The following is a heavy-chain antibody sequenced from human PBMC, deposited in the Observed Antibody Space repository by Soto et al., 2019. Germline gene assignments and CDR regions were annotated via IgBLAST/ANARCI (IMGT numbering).Heavy chain of an antibody. CDR2: IKQDGSEK. D-gene: IGHD2-2*01. V-gene: IGHV3-7*01. Sequence: HPGGSLRLSCAASGFTFSSYWMSWVRQAPGKGLEWVANIKQDGSEKYYVDSVKGRFTISRDNAKNSLYLQMNSLRAEDTAVYYCARATYCSSTSCPPYYYYGMDVWGQGTTVTVSS. J-gene: IGHJ6*02. CDR3: ARATYCSSTSCPPYYYYGMDV. CDR1: GFTFSSYW.